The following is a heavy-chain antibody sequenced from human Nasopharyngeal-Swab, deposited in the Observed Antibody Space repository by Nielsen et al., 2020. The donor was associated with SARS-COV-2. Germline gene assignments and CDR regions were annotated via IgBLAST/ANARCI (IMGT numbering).Heavy chain of an antibody. J-gene: IGHJ4*02. CDR2: ISSSSSYT. V-gene: IGHV3-11*06. CDR1: GFTFSDYY. Sequence: GESLKISCAAFGFTFSDYYMSWIRQAPGKGLEWVSYISSSSSYTNYADSVKGRFTISRDNAKNSLYLQMNSLRAGDTAVYYCAREYSGSYLGVDYWGQGTLVTVSS. D-gene: IGHD1-26*01. CDR3: AREYSGSYLGVDY.